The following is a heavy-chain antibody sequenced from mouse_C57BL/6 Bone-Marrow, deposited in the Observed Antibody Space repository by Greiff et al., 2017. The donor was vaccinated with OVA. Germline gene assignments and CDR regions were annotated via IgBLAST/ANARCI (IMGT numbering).Heavy chain of an antibody. CDR1: GYTFTSYT. D-gene: IGHD2-3*01. J-gene: IGHJ1*03. V-gene: IGHV1-4*01. Sequence: QVQLQQSGAELARPGASVKMSCKASGYTFTSYTMHWVKQRPGQGLEWIGYINPSSGYTKYNQKFKDKATLTADKSSSTAYMQLSSLTSEDSAVYYCAIYEGYFDVGGTGTTVTVSS. CDR3: AIYEGYFDV. CDR2: INPSSGYT.